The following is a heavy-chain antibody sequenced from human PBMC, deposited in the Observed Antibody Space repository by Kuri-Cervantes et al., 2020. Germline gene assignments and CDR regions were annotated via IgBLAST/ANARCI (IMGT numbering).Heavy chain of an antibody. D-gene: IGHD3-10*01. CDR1: RFTFSSYA. Sequence: GESLKISCAASRFTFSSYAMHWVRQAPGKGLEWVAVISYDGSNKYYADSVKGRFTISRDNSKNTLYLQMNSLRAEDTALYYCAKDHQGVVPDCFDSWGQGILVTVSS. J-gene: IGHJ4*02. CDR2: ISYDGSNK. CDR3: AKDHQGVVPDCFDS. V-gene: IGHV3-30*01.